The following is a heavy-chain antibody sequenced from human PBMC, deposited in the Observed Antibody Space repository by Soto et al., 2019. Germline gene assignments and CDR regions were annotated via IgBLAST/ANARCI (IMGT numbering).Heavy chain of an antibody. V-gene: IGHV1-46*01. CDR3: ALKVVTYYDN. Sequence: QVQLVQSGAEVKKPGASVRISCRASGYSFTSTYVHWVRQAPGQGPEWMGIINPAGGTTYYAQKFQGRLTLTSDTSTDTVFMDLNDLTSEYTAVYFCALKVVTYYDNWGQGTLLTVSS. CDR1: GYSFTSTY. CDR2: INPAGGTT. D-gene: IGHD2-21*02. J-gene: IGHJ4*02.